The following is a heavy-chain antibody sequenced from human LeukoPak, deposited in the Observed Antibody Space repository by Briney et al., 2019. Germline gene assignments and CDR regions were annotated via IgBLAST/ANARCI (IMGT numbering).Heavy chain of an antibody. J-gene: IGHJ4*02. CDR2: ISYNGGST. CDR1: GFTFSNSP. D-gene: IGHD4-17*01. CDR3: ARRGYGDYAPFDY. Sequence: GGSLRLSCSASGFTFSNSPMHWVRQAPGKGLEYVSAISYNGGSTYYADSVKGRFTISRDNSKSTLYLQMNSLRAEDTAVYYCARRGYGDYAPFDYWGQGTLVTVSS. V-gene: IGHV3-64*04.